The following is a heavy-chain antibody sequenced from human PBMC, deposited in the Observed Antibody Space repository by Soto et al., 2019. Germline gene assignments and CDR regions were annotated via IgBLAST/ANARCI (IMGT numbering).Heavy chain of an antibody. CDR3: ALWGFRDGNNSKYNYSGMDV. V-gene: IGHV1-69*01. J-gene: IGHJ6*02. Sequence: VQLVQSGAEVKKPGSSVKLSCKASGGTFNRYTISWVRQAPGQGLEWMGGIIPIFGTANYAQKFQGRDAIIADESTSAAYMELRSLRSEDTAVYYCALWGFRDGNNSKYNYSGMDVWGQGTTVTVSS. CDR2: IIPIFGTA. CDR1: GGTFNRYT. D-gene: IGHD1-1*01.